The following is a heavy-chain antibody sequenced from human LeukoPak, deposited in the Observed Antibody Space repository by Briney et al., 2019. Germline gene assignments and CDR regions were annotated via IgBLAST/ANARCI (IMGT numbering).Heavy chain of an antibody. Sequence: SETLSLTCTVSGGSMNNYYWSWIRQPPGKGLEWIGYIYYSGSTNYNPSLKSRVTISVDTSKNQFSLKLSSVTAADTAVYYCALLGYCSSTSCPWGMDVWGQGTTVTVSS. J-gene: IGHJ6*02. CDR3: ALLGYCSSTSCPWGMDV. CDR2: IYYSGST. V-gene: IGHV4-59*08. CDR1: GGSMNNYY. D-gene: IGHD2-2*01.